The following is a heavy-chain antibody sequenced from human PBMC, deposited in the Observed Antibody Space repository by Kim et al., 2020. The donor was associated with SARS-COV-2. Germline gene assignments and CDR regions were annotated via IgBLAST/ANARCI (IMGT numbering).Heavy chain of an antibody. CDR3: ARGSGRYFDWLRIYYYYYYMDV. Sequence: ASVKVSCKASGYTFTSYDINWVRQATGQGLEWMGWMNPNSGNTGYAQKFQGRVTMTRNTSISTAYMELSSLRSEDTAVYYCARGSGRYFDWLRIYYYYYYMDVWGKGTTVTVSS. D-gene: IGHD3-9*01. CDR2: MNPNSGNT. V-gene: IGHV1-8*01. CDR1: GYTFTSYD. J-gene: IGHJ6*03.